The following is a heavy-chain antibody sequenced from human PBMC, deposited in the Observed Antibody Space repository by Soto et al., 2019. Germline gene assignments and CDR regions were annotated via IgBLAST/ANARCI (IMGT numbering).Heavy chain of an antibody. CDR3: ARGGIVVVPAALNWFDP. V-gene: IGHV4-34*01. J-gene: IGHJ5*02. D-gene: IGHD2-2*01. Sequence: SETLSLTCAVYGGSFSGYYWSWIRQPPGKGLEWIGEINHSGSTNYNPSLKSRVTISVDTSKNQFSLKLSSVTAADTAVYYCARGGIVVVPAALNWFDPWGQGTLVTVSS. CDR2: INHSGST. CDR1: GGSFSGYY.